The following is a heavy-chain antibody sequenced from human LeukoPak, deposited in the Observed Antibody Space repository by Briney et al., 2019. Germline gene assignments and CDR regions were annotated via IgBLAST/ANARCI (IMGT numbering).Heavy chain of an antibody. CDR3: ARGDCSSTSCYAEGWFDP. CDR2: IYYSGST. J-gene: IGHJ5*02. V-gene: IGHV4-59*01. Sequence: SETLSLTCTVSGGSISSYYWSWIRQPPGKGLEWIGYIYYSGSTNYNPSLKSRVTISVDTSKNQFSLKLSSVTAADTAVYYCARGDCSSTSCYAEGWFDPWGQGTLVTVSS. D-gene: IGHD2-2*01. CDR1: GGSISSYY.